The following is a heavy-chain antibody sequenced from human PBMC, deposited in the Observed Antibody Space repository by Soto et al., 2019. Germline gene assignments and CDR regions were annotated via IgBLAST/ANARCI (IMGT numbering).Heavy chain of an antibody. J-gene: IGHJ4*03. CDR1: GFPFGIDW. CDR2: IREGGFES. D-gene: IGHD1-26*01. Sequence: GGSLRLSCAASGFPFGIDWMSWLRQAPGKGLEWVASIREGGFESYYVDSVKGRFTISRDNAKNSLYLQMNSLRGEDTAVYYCARGTGASKEHYRDQGTLITGSS. CDR3: ARGTGASKEHY. V-gene: IGHV3-7*04.